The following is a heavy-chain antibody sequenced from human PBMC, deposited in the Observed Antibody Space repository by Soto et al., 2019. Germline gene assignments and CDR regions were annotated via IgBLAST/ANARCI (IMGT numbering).Heavy chain of an antibody. Sequence: TSETLSLTCTFSGGSISSYYWSWIRQPPGKGLEWIGYIYYSGSTNYNPSLKSRVTISVDTSKNQFSLKLSSVTAADTAVYYCAREVAATTTTKSYYYYYYMDVWGKGTRVTVS. CDR3: AREVAATTTTKSYYYYYYMDV. V-gene: IGHV4-59*01. J-gene: IGHJ6*03. CDR2: IYYSGST. CDR1: GGSISSYY. D-gene: IGHD2-15*01.